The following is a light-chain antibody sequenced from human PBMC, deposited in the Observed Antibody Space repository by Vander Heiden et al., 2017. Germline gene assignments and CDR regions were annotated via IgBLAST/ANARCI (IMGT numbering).Light chain of an antibody. CDR3: CSYAGRYKV. Sequence: QSALTQPRSVSGSAGQSVTISCTGTSSDVGGYDYVSRYQQHPGKAPKLMIYYVSKRPSGVPDRFSASKSGNTASLTISGFQAEDEADYYCCSYAGRYKVFGTGTKVTVL. CDR1: SSDVGGYDY. J-gene: IGLJ1*01. V-gene: IGLV2-11*01. CDR2: YVS.